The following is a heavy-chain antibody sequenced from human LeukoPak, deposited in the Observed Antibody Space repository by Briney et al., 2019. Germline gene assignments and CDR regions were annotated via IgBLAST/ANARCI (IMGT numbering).Heavy chain of an antibody. CDR2: IIPIFGTA. V-gene: IGHV1-69*05. CDR1: GGTFSSYA. D-gene: IGHD6-19*01. CDR3: ARGGYSSQRDH. J-gene: IGHJ4*02. Sequence: SEKVSCKATGGTFSSYAISWVRQAPGQGLEWMGGIIPIFGTANYAQKFQGRVTITTDESTSTAYMELCSLRSDDTAVYYCARGGYSSQRDHWGQGTLVTVSS.